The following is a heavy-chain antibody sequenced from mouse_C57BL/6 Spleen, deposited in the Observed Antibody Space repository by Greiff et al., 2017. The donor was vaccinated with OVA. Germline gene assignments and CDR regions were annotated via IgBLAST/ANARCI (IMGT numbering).Heavy chain of an antibody. CDR2: IDPETGGT. V-gene: IGHV1-15*01. CDR1: GYTFTDYE. J-gene: IGHJ4*01. D-gene: IGHD1-1*01. Sequence: QVHVKQSGAELVRPGASVTLSCKASGYTFTDYEMHWVKQTPVHGLEWIGAIDPETGGTAYNQKFKGKAILTADKSSSTAYMELRSLTSEDSAVYYCTHYGSSFGYYAMDYWGQGTSVTVSS. CDR3: THYGSSFGYYAMDY.